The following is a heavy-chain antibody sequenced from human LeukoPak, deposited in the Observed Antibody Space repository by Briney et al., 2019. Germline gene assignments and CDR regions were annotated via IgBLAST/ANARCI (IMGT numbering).Heavy chain of an antibody. D-gene: IGHD3-10*01. V-gene: IGHV3-7*03. Sequence: SGGSLRLSCAASGFTFSSYWMSWVRQAPGKGLEWVANIKQDGSEKYYVDSVKGRFTISRDNAKNSLYLQMNSLRAEDTAVYHCARDRGPNTFDYWGQGTLVTVST. J-gene: IGHJ4*02. CDR2: IKQDGSEK. CDR3: ARDRGPNTFDY. CDR1: GFTFSSYW.